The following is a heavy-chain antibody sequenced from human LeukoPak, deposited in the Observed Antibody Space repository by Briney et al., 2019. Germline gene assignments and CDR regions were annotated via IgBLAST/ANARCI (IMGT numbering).Heavy chain of an antibody. J-gene: IGHJ3*02. Sequence: GGSLRLSCAASGFTFSTYGIHWVRQAPGKGLEWVAFIRSDGSNEYYADSVKGRFTISRDNSKNTLFLQMNSLRAEDTAVYYCAGSWSPYDAFDIWGQGTMVSVSS. CDR1: GFTFSTYG. D-gene: IGHD6-13*01. CDR3: AGSWSPYDAFDI. CDR2: IRSDGSNE. V-gene: IGHV3-30*02.